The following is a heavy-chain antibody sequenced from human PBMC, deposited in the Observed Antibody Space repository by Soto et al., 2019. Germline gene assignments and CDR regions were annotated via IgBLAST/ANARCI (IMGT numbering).Heavy chain of an antibody. V-gene: IGHV4-59*08. CDR3: ARRRYADWAMDY. Sequence: SETLSLTCTVSGGSISSYYWSWIRQPPGKGLEWIGYIHYSGSTNYNTSLKSRVTISVDTSKNQFSLKLRSVTAADTAVYYCARRRYADWAMDYWGQGTLVTVSS. CDR1: GGSISSYY. D-gene: IGHD3-9*01. J-gene: IGHJ4*02. CDR2: IHYSGST.